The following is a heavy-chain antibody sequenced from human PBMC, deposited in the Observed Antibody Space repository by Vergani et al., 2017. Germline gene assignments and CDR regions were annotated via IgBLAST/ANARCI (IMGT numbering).Heavy chain of an antibody. CDR2: INHSGST. J-gene: IGHJ4*02. V-gene: IGHV4-34*01. Sequence: QVQLQQWGAGLLKPSETLSLTCVVSGGSFSGYHWTWIRQSPGRGLEWVGQINHSGSTNYNPSLKSRVTMSEDTSKKQFSLKWSSVTAADTAVYYCARGHLYYYDAGSYWDYWGQGTLVTVSS. CDR3: ARGHLYYYDAGSYWDY. D-gene: IGHD3-10*01. CDR1: GGSFSGYH.